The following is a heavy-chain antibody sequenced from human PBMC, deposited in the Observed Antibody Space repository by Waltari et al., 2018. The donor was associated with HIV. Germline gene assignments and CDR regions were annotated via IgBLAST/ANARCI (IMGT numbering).Heavy chain of an antibody. CDR3: ATNIVVAATGTFDY. CDR1: GFTFSSSG. J-gene: IGHJ4*02. V-gene: IGHV3-30*02. Sequence: QVQLVESGGGVVQPGGSLRLSCAASGFTFSSSGMHRVRQAPGKGLEWVTFIRYDGSKKHYADSVKGRFTISRDNSDNTLYLEMNSLRTEDTAVYYCATNIVVAATGTFDYWGQGTRVIVTA. D-gene: IGHD2-15*01. CDR2: IRYDGSKK.